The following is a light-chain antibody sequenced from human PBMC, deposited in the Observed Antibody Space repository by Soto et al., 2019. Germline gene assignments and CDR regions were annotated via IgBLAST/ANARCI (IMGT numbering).Light chain of an antibody. J-gene: IGLJ3*02. CDR2: EGS. CDR3: CSYAAGSSTLV. Sequence: QSVLTQPASVSGSPGQSITVSCTGMSIDVGNYDLVSWYQQHPGKAPKLMIYEGSKRPSGVSNRFSGSNSGNTASLTISGLQTEDEADYYCCSYAAGSSTLVFGGGTKLTVL. V-gene: IGLV2-23*01. CDR1: SIDVGNYDL.